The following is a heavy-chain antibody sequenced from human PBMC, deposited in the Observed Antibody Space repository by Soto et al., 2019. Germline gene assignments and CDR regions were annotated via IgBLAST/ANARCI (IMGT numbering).Heavy chain of an antibody. V-gene: IGHV3-74*01. Sequence: PXGSLRLSCAAAGFTFSSHWMHWVRQAPGKGLVWVSRIESDGSSTNYADSVKGRFTVSRDNAKNTLYLQMNSLRVEDTAVYYCARDRADPIGDYHPLFDHWGLGHLVTVSS. J-gene: IGHJ4*02. CDR3: ARDRADPIGDYHPLFDH. D-gene: IGHD2-21*01. CDR1: GFTFSSHW. CDR2: IESDGSST.